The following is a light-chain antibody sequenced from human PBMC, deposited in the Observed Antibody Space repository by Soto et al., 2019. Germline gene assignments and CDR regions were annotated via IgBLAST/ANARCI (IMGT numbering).Light chain of an antibody. CDR1: QSVSSDY. Sequence: EIVLTQSPGTLSLSPGERATLSCRASQSVSSDYLAWYQQKPGQAPRLLIYGASSRATGIPDRFSGSGSGTDFTLTIRRLEPEDFAVYSCKQYGNSPQTFGQGTKVDIK. V-gene: IGKV3-20*01. CDR3: KQYGNSPQT. CDR2: GAS. J-gene: IGKJ1*01.